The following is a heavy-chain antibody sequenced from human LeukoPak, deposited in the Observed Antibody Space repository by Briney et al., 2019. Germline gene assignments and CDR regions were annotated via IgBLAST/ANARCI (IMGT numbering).Heavy chain of an antibody. J-gene: IGHJ2*01. CDR1: GFTFSSYA. V-gene: IGHV3-30-3*01. CDR2: ISSDGSNK. D-gene: IGHD6-19*01. Sequence: GGSLRLSCAASGFTFSSYAMHWVRQAQELEWVAVISSDGSNKYYADSVKGRFTISRDNSKNTLNLEMSSLKAEDTAVYYCAKSSTDWHFWYFDLWGRGTLVTVSS. CDR3: AKSSTDWHFWYFDL.